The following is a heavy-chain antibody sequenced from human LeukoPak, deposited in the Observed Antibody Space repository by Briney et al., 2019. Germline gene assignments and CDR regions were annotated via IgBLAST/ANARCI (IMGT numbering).Heavy chain of an antibody. Sequence: GGSLRLSCAASGFTFSTYWMRWVRQAPGKGLEWVANIKKDGSEKYYVDSVKGRLTISRDNAKTSLYLQMNSLRAEDTAVYYCARDNMGDGGIAAAGTDYWGQGTLVTVSS. D-gene: IGHD6-13*01. V-gene: IGHV3-7*01. CDR1: GFTFSTYW. CDR2: IKKDGSEK. CDR3: ARDNMGDGGIAAAGTDY. J-gene: IGHJ4*02.